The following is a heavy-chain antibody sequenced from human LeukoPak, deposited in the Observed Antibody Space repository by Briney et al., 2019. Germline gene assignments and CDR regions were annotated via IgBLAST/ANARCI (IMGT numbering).Heavy chain of an antibody. CDR2: ISSSSSYI. J-gene: IGHJ4*02. CDR3: ARTDYSSFRGIGIPDY. Sequence: GGSLRLSCAASGFTFSSYWMHWVRQAPGKGLEWVSCISSSSSYIYYADSVKGRFTISRDNAKNSLYLQMNSLRAEDTAVYYCARTDYSSFRGIGIPDYWGQGTLVTVSS. V-gene: IGHV3-21*01. CDR1: GFTFSSYW. D-gene: IGHD4-11*01.